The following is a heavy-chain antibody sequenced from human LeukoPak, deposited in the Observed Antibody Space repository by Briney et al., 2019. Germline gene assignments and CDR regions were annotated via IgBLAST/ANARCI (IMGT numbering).Heavy chain of an antibody. V-gene: IGHV4-59*01. CDR2: IYYSGST. CDR3: ARVRPHGDSDY. Sequence: SETLSLTCTVSGGSIRHYYWSWIRQPPGQGLEWIWYIYYSGSTRYNPSLKSRVTISVDTSKNQFSLKMSSVTAADSAVYYCARVRPHGDSDYWGQGTLVTVSS. CDR1: GGSIRHYY. J-gene: IGHJ4*02. D-gene: IGHD4-17*01.